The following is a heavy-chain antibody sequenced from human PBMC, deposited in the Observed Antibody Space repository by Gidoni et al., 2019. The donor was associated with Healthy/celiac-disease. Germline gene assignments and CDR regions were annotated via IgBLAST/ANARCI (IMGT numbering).Heavy chain of an antibody. V-gene: IGHV1-24*01. CDR3: ATVLGFYGYYFDY. J-gene: IGHJ4*02. CDR2: FDPDDGEP. CDR1: GYTLTELS. D-gene: IGHD3-10*01. Sequence: QVQLVQSGAEVKKPGASVKVSGKVSGYTLTELSMHWVRHAPGKGLEWMGGFDPDDGEPIYAQKFQGRVTMTEDTSTDPAYMELSSLSSEDTAVYYCATVLGFYGYYFDYWGQGTLVTVSS.